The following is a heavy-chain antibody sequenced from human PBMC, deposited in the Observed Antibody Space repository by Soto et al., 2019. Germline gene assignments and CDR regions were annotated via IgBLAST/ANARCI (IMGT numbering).Heavy chain of an antibody. Sequence: ASVKVSCKASGGTFSSYAISWVRQAPGQGLEWMGGIIPIFGTANYAQKFQGRVTITADESTSTAYMELSSLRSEDTAVYYCARGGEMATYFDYWGQGTLVTVSS. CDR2: IIPIFGTA. CDR3: ARGGEMATYFDY. V-gene: IGHV1-69*13. J-gene: IGHJ4*02. D-gene: IGHD5-12*01. CDR1: GGTFSSYA.